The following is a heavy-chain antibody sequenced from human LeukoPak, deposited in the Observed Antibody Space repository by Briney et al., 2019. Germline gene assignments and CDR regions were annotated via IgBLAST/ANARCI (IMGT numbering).Heavy chain of an antibody. V-gene: IGHV3-23*01. CDR1: GFTFSSYA. Sequence: GGSLRLSCAASGFTFSSYAMSWVRQAPGKGLEWVSAISGSGGSTYYADSVKGRFTISRDNSKNTLYLQMNSLRAEDTAVYYCAEDGCGGDCLFAFDIWGQGTMVTVSS. CDR3: AEDGCGGDCLFAFDI. D-gene: IGHD2-21*02. J-gene: IGHJ3*02. CDR2: ISGSGGST.